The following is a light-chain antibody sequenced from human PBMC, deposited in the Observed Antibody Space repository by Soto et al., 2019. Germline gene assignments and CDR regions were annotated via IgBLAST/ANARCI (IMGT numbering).Light chain of an antibody. V-gene: IGLV2-14*03. CDR1: STDIGGFDF. CDR2: DVT. CDR3: SSYRRGDTEVV. Sequence: QSVLTQPASVSGSPGQSITISCTGTSTDIGGFDFVSWYQQHPGKVPKLMIYDVTFRPSGVSDRFSGSKSGNTASLVISGLQAEDEADYYCSSYRRGDTEVVFGGGTKLTVL. J-gene: IGLJ3*02.